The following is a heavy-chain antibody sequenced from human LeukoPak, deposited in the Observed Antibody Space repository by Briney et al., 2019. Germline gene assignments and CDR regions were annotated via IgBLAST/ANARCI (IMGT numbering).Heavy chain of an antibody. CDR2: ITPGGSNM. CDR3: ASWSGSSVLDY. V-gene: IGHV3-21*01. Sequence: GGSLRLSCAASGFTFSTSNMNWVRQTPEKGVEWVSTITPGGSNMYYHDPVKGRFTNSRDNAKNLLFLQMNSLRAEDPAVYYCASWSGSSVLDYWGPGTLVTVSS. CDR1: GFTFSTSN. J-gene: IGHJ4*02. D-gene: IGHD3-3*01.